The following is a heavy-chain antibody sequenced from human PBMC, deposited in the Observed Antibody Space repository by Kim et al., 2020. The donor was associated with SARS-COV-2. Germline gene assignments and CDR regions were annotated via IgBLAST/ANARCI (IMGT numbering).Heavy chain of an antibody. CDR3: ARLRSGVGWFDP. J-gene: IGHJ5*02. Sequence: SETLSLTCTVSGGSINNSSYYWGWIRQPPGKGLEWIGSVYYSGTTYYTPSLKSRVTISVDTSNNHFSLRLSSVTAADTAVYYCARLRSGVGWFDPWGQGTLVPVSS. V-gene: IGHV4-39*02. CDR2: VYYSGTT. CDR1: GGSINNSSYY. D-gene: IGHD5-12*01.